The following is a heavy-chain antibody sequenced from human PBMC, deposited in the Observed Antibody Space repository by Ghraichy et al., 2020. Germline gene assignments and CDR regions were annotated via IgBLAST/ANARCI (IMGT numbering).Heavy chain of an antibody. J-gene: IGHJ4*02. V-gene: IGHV4-59*01. Sequence: GSLRLSCTVSGGSISSYYWSWIRQPPGKGLEWIGYIYYSGSTNYNPSLKSRVTISVDTSKNQFSLKLSSVTAADTAVYYCARDSPPGYDYYFDYWGQGTLVTVSS. CDR3: ARDSPPGYDYYFDY. CDR2: IYYSGST. CDR1: GGSISSYY. D-gene: IGHD5-18*01.